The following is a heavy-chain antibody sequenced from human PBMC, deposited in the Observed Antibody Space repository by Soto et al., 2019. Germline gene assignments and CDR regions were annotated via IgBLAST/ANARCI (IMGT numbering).Heavy chain of an antibody. CDR1: GFPFNTYG. J-gene: IGHJ4*02. V-gene: IGHV3-23*01. Sequence: GSLRLSCAVSGFPFNTYGMHWVRQAPGKGLEWVSGITVSSDTTSYTDSVKGRFTISRDDSKNTLFLQMNSLRAEDTAIYYCAKDGYSSSSWAFDSWGQGIQVTVSS. D-gene: IGHD6-13*01. CDR2: ITVSSDTT. CDR3: AKDGYSSSSWAFDS.